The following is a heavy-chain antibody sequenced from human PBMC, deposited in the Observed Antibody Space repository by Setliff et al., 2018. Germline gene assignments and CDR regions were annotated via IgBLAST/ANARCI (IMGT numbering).Heavy chain of an antibody. V-gene: IGHV4-4*02. J-gene: IGHJ6*03. CDR2: IYHSGST. Sequence: SETLSLTCAVSGGSISDNNWWSWVRQPPGKGLEWIGEIYHSGSTNYNPSLKSRVTISVDTSKNQFSLKLSSVTAADTAVYYCARARWWPLLDYYIDVWGKGTTVTVSS. CDR3: ARARWWPLLDYYIDV. CDR1: GGSISDNNW. D-gene: IGHD2-8*02.